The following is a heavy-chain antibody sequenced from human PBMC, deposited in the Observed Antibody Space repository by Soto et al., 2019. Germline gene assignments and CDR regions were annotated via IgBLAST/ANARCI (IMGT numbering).Heavy chain of an antibody. J-gene: IGHJ6*02. D-gene: IGHD6-13*01. CDR3: ARATTPGYSSSWYYYYGMDV. V-gene: IGHV1-18*01. CDR1: GYTFTSYG. Sequence: GASVKVSCKASGYTFTSYGISWVRQAPGQGLEWMGWISAYNGNTNYAQKLQGRVTMTTDTSTSTAYVELRSLRSDDTAVYYCARATTPGYSSSWYYYYGMDVWGQGTTVTVSS. CDR2: ISAYNGNT.